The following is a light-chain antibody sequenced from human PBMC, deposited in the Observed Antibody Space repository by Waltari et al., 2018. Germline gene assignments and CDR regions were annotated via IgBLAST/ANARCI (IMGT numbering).Light chain of an antibody. J-gene: IGKJ2*01. CDR2: AAS. Sequence: TQSPGTLSLSPGERATLSCRASQSVSSRHLAWYQHGPGQAPRLLIIAASTRATGIPDRFSGSGSGTDFTLTISRLEPEDFAVYYCQHYATSPEMYTFGQGTKLEIK. CDR1: QSVSSRH. V-gene: IGKV3-20*01. CDR3: QHYATSPEMYT.